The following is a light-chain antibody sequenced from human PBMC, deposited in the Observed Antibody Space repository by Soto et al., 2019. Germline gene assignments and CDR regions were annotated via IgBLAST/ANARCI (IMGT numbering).Light chain of an antibody. CDR2: DNN. Sequence: QAVVTQPPSVSGAPGQRVTISCTGSSSNIGANYDVHWYQQLPGTAPKLLIYDNNNRPSGVPDRFSGSKSGTSASLAITGLQAEDEADYYCQSYDSSLSGSVVFGGGTKLTVL. CDR3: QSYDSSLSGSVV. CDR1: SSNIGANYD. V-gene: IGLV1-40*01. J-gene: IGLJ2*01.